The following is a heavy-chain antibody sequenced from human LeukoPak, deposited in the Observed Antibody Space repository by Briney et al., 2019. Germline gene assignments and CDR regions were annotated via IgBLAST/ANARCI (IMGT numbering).Heavy chain of an antibody. CDR1: GFTFSRYG. CDR3: AKSLRYFDWLFDY. D-gene: IGHD3-9*01. CDR2: ISYDGSNK. J-gene: IGHJ4*02. V-gene: IGHV3-30*18. Sequence: GRSLRLSCAASGFTFSRYGMHWVRQAPGKGLEWVAVISYDGSNKYYVDSVKGRFSISRDNSKNTLYLQMNSLRAEDTAVYYCAKSLRYFDWLFDYWGQGTLATVSS.